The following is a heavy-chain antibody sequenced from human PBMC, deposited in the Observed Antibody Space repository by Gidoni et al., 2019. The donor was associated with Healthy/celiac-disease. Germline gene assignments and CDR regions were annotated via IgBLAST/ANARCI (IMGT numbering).Heavy chain of an antibody. CDR1: GFTFDEYA. Sequence: EVQLLESGGGLVQTGRSLRLSCADSGFTFDEYAMHWVRQAPGKGRGWVSGISWNSGIIGYADSVKGLFTISRDNAKNSLYLQMNSLRAEDTALYYCAKDKYGGYGPSLGCMDVWGQGTTVTVSS. D-gene: IGHD5-12*01. J-gene: IGHJ6*02. V-gene: IGHV3-9*01. CDR2: ISWNSGII. CDR3: AKDKYGGYGPSLGCMDV.